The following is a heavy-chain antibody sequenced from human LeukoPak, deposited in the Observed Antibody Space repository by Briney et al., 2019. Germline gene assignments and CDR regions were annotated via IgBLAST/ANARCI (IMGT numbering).Heavy chain of an antibody. Sequence: GGSLRLSCAASGFTFSSYAMHWVHQAPGKGLEWVAVISYDGSNKYYADSVKGRFTISRDNSKNTLYLQMNSLRAEDTAVYYCARGKTFRFDYWGQGTLVTVSS. CDR2: ISYDGSNK. CDR1: GFTFSSYA. V-gene: IGHV3-30-3*01. CDR3: ARGKTFRFDY. D-gene: IGHD2-21*01. J-gene: IGHJ4*02.